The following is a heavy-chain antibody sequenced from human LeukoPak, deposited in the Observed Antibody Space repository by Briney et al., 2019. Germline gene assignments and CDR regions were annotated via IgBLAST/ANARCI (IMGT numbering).Heavy chain of an antibody. D-gene: IGHD3-22*01. CDR1: GDSTSSSQYY. V-gene: IGHV4-39*01. CDR3: ARQPPWGTMIVVHYFDY. CDR2: VYYTGGT. Sequence: SETLSLTCTVSGDSTSSSQYYWAWIRQSPGKGLEWIGSVYYTGGTFYNPSLKSRVTVSIDTSRNLFSLKLRSLTAADTAVYYCARQPPWGTMIVVHYFDYWGRGTLVAVSS. J-gene: IGHJ4*02.